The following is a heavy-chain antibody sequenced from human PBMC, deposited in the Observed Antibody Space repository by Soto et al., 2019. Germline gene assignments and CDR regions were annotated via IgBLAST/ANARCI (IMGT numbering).Heavy chain of an antibody. CDR2: IYYSGST. CDR3: ARDANTMVRGVIHNWFDP. J-gene: IGHJ5*02. V-gene: IGHV4-30-4*01. CDR1: NGSISSGY. D-gene: IGHD3-10*01. Sequence: PSETLSLTCSVSNGSISSGYWSWIRQPPGKGLEWIGYIYYSGSTYYNPSLKSRVTISVDTSKNQFSLKLSSVTAADTAVYYCARDANTMVRGVIHNWFDPWGQGTLVTVSS.